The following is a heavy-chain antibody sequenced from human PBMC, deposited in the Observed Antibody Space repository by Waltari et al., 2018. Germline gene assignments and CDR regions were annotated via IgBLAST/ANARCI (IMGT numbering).Heavy chain of an antibody. CDR3: SRDRIWFRETQDY. CDR2: ISWDGGST. Sequence: EVQLVESGGVVVQPGGSLRLSCAASGFTLDDYAMHWVRQAPGKGLEWVSLISWDGGSTYYADSVKGRFTISRDNSKNSLYLQMNGLGAEDTAVYYCSRDRIWFRETQDYWGQGTLVTVSS. V-gene: IGHV3-43D*04. CDR1: GFTLDDYA. J-gene: IGHJ4*02. D-gene: IGHD3-10*01.